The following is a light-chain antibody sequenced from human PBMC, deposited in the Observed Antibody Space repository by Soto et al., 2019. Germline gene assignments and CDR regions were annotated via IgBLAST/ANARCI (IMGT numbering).Light chain of an antibody. J-gene: IGLJ2*01. CDR2: EVS. CDR3: SSYTSSTTLVA. CDR1: DSDVGGYNY. Sequence: QSALTQPASVSGSPGQSITISCSGNDSDVGGYNYVSWYQQYPGKAPKVLIYEVSNRPSGVSNRFSGSKSGNTASLTISGLQAEDEADYYCSSYTSSTTLVAFGGGTKLTV. V-gene: IGLV2-14*01.